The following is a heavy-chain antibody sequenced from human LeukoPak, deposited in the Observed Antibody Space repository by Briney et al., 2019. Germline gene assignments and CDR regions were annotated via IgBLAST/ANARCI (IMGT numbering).Heavy chain of an antibody. CDR1: GFCFSSYA. CDR3: AKESPYAVGGTGRVYYFDY. CDR2: ISNSGRT. D-gene: IGHD1-26*01. V-gene: IGHV3-23*01. J-gene: IGHJ4*02. Sequence: GGSLRLSCAASGFCFSSYAISWVRQAPGKGPEWVSAISNSGRTYYTDSVKGRFTISRDNSKNTVHLQMNSLRVEDTAVYYCAKESPYAVGGTGRVYYFDYWGQGALVTVSS.